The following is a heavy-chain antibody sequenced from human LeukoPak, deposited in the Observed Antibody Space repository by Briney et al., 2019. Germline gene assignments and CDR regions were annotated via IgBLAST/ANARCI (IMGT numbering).Heavy chain of an antibody. J-gene: IGHJ4*02. CDR2: IHFSGST. V-gene: IGHV4-59*01. CDR1: DASISGYY. CDR3: ARDLGGIYFDY. Sequence: AETLSLTCTVSDASISGYYWSWIRQPPGKGLEWIGSIHFSGSTNYNPSLRSRVTISVDTSKNQLSLKLSSVTAADTAVYYCARDLGGIYFDYWGQGTLVTVSS. D-gene: IGHD1-26*01.